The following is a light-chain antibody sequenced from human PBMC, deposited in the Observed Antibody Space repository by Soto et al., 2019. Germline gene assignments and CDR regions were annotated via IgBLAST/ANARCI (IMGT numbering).Light chain of an antibody. Sequence: DIQLTQSPSFLSASVGDRVTITCRASQVISNYLAWYQHKPGNAPKLLIYAASTLQSGVPSRFSGSGSGTEFTLTISSLQPEDFATYYCQQLNSFPLTFGGGTKVEIK. V-gene: IGKV1-9*01. CDR1: QVISNY. CDR2: AAS. J-gene: IGKJ4*01. CDR3: QQLNSFPLT.